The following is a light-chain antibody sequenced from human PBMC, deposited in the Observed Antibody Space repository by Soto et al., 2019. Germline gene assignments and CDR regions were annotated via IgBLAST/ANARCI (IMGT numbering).Light chain of an antibody. CDR3: QSYDSSLSGTPLYVV. CDR1: SFNIGAGYD. Sequence: QSVLTQPPSVSGAPGQRVTISCTGSSFNIGAGYDVHWYQQLPGTAPKLLIYGNSNRPSGVPDRFSGSKSGTSASLAITGLQAEDEADYYCQSYDSSLSGTPLYVVFGGGTKVTVL. V-gene: IGLV1-40*01. CDR2: GNS. J-gene: IGLJ2*01.